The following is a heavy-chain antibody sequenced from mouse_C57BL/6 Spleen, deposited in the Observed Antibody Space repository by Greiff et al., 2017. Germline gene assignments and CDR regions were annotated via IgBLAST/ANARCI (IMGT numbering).Heavy chain of an antibody. V-gene: IGHV5-4*01. Sequence: EVQLVESGGGLVKPGGSLKLSCAASGFTFSSYAMSWVRQTPEKRLEWVATISDGGSYTYYPDNVKGRFTISRDNAKNNLYLQMSHLKSEDTAMYYCARDYDYIFDYWGQGTTLTVSS. J-gene: IGHJ2*01. CDR1: GFTFSSYA. CDR3: ARDYDYIFDY. D-gene: IGHD2-4*01. CDR2: ISDGGSYT.